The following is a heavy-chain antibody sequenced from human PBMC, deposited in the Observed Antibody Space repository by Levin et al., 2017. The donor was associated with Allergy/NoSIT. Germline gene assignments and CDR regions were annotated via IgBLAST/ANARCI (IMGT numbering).Heavy chain of an antibody. J-gene: IGHJ6*02. CDR3: VRDGARGYDMDV. Sequence: GESLKISCAASGFTFRNYNMNWVRQAPGKGLEWVSYINIGSRVIYYADSVRGRFSISRDDAKNSLFLQMNSLRAEDRAVYYCVRDGARGYDMDVWGQGTTVTVSS. CDR1: GFTFRNYN. V-gene: IGHV3-48*01. CDR2: INIGSRVI. D-gene: IGHD4/OR15-4a*01.